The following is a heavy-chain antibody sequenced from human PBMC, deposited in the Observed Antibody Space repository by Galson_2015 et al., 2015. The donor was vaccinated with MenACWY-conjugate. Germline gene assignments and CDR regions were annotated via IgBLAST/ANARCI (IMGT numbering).Heavy chain of an antibody. V-gene: IGHV3-30*02. Sequence: SLRLSCAASGFSLSTYGMHWVRQAPGTGLEWVAFIHFAGDDKFYRDSVKGRFTISRDISNNTEYLQLKSLRPDDTALYYCARDGARRGNWNYGGSNFDYWGQGTLVTVSS. D-gene: IGHD1-7*01. J-gene: IGHJ4*02. CDR2: IHFAGDDK. CDR1: GFSLSTYG. CDR3: ARDGARRGNWNYGGSNFDY.